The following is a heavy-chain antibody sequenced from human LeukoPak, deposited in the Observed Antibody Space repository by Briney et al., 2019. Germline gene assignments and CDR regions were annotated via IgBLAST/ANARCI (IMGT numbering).Heavy chain of an antibody. CDR2: IYPGDSDT. J-gene: IGHJ5*02. CDR3: ARYPYYYDSSGYYYDH. Sequence: GESLKISCKGSGYSFTSYWIGWVRQMPGKGLEWMGIIYPGDSDTRYSPSFQGQVTVSVDKSISTAYLQWSSLKASDTAMYYCARYPYYYDSSGYYYDHWGQGTLVTVSS. D-gene: IGHD3-22*01. V-gene: IGHV5-51*01. CDR1: GYSFTSYW.